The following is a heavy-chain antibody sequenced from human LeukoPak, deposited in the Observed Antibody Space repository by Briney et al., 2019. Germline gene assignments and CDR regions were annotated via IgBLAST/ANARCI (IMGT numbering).Heavy chain of an antibody. Sequence: PGGSLRLSCAASGFTLSSNYMSWVRQAPGKGLEWVSVIYSGGSTYYADSVKGRFTISRDNSKNTLYLQMNSLRAEDTAVYYCARDSGGWYYFDYWGQGTLVTVSS. V-gene: IGHV3-66*01. D-gene: IGHD6-19*01. CDR2: IYSGGST. CDR1: GFTLSSNY. J-gene: IGHJ4*02. CDR3: ARDSGGWYYFDY.